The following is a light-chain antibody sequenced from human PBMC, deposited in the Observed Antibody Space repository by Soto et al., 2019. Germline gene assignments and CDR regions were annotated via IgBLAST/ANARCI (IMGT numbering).Light chain of an antibody. Sequence: QSALTQPAAVSGSPGQSITISCTGTSSDVGGYNYVSWYQQHPGKAPKLMIYEVSNRPSGVYNRFSGSKSGNTASLTISGLQAEDEADYYCSSYTSSSTPYVFGTGTQLTVL. CDR2: EVS. V-gene: IGLV2-14*01. CDR3: SSYTSSSTPYV. CDR1: SSDVGGYNY. J-gene: IGLJ1*01.